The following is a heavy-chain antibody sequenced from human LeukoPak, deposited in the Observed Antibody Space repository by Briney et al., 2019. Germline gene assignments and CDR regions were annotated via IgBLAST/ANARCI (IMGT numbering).Heavy chain of an antibody. CDR1: GFTFSSYS. CDR3: AKDAYYYGSGSYFDFDY. Sequence: GGSLRLSCAASGFTFSSYSMNWVRRAPGKGLEWVSSISSSSSYIYYADSVKGRFTISRDNSKNTLYLQMNSLRAEDTAVYYCAKDAYYYGSGSYFDFDYWGQGTLVTVSS. V-gene: IGHV3-21*04. CDR2: ISSSSSYI. D-gene: IGHD3-10*01. J-gene: IGHJ4*02.